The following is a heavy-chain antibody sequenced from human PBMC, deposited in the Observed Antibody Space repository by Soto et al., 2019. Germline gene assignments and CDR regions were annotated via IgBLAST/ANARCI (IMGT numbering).Heavy chain of an antibody. Sequence: EASVKVSCKASGGTFSSYAISWVRQAPGQGLEWMGGIIPIFGTANYAQKFQGRVTITADESTSTAYMELSSLRSEDTAVYYCARGMTYYDFWSGSTTSHYYYYYGMDVWGQGTTVTVSS. J-gene: IGHJ6*02. CDR1: GGTFSSYA. D-gene: IGHD3-3*01. CDR3: ARGMTYYDFWSGSTTSHYYYYYGMDV. V-gene: IGHV1-69*13. CDR2: IIPIFGTA.